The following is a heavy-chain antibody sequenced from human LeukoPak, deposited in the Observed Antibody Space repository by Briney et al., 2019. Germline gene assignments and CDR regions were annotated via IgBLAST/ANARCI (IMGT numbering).Heavy chain of an antibody. D-gene: IGHD2-15*01. J-gene: IGHJ4*02. Sequence: GRSLRLSCAASGISFRSYGMHWVRQAPGKGLEWVGHIRSKADGGTPDYIAPVKGRFTISRDDSKDTLYLQMNSLNTEDTAMYYCTTRSPARYCSDGACYSSADYWGQGTLVTVSS. V-gene: IGHV3-15*07. CDR2: IRSKADGGTP. CDR1: GISFRSYG. CDR3: TTRSPARYCSDGACYSSADY.